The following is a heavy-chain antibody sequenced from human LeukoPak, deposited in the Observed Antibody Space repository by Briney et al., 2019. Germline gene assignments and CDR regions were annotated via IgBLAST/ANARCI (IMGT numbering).Heavy chain of an antibody. CDR2: IYYSGST. CDR1: GGSISSSSYY. CDR3: ARLTPDLYGSGSSDY. D-gene: IGHD3-10*01. Sequence: PSETLSLTCTVSGGSISSSSYYWGWIRQPPGKGLEWIGSIYYSGSTYYNPPLKSRVTISVDTSKNQFSLKLSSVTAADTAVYYCARLTPDLYGSGSSDYWGQGTLVTVSS. V-gene: IGHV4-39*01. J-gene: IGHJ4*02.